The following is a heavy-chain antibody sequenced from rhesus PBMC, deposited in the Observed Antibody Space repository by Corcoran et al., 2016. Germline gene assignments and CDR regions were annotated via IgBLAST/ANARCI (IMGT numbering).Heavy chain of an antibody. CDR1: GASIRSYW. CDR3: ARYAGSSFGY. D-gene: IGHD4-29*01. J-gene: IGHJ4*01. CDR2: ISGAGGST. Sequence: QVQLQESGPGLVKPSETLSLTCAVSGASIRSYWWSWTRPPPGKGLEWVGEISGAGGSTYYNPSLKSRVTISKDASNNQFSLKMTSVTAADTAVYYCARYAGSSFGYWGQGVLVTVSS. V-gene: IGHV4-80*01.